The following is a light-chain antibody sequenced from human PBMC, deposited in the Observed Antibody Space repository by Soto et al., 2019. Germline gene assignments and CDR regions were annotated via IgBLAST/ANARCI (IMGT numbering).Light chain of an antibody. CDR1: SSDVGGYNY. Sequence: QSALTQPASVSGSPGQSITISCTGTSSDVGGYNYVSWYQQHPGKAPKLMIYEVSNRPSGVSNRFSGSKSGNTASLTISGLQAEDDADYYCSSYTSSSTWVFGGGTKLTV. CDR2: EVS. J-gene: IGLJ3*02. V-gene: IGLV2-14*01. CDR3: SSYTSSSTWV.